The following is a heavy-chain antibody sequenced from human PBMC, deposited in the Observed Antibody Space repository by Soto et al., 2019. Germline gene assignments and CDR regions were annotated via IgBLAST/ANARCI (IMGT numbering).Heavy chain of an antibody. CDR1: GYTFTSYD. J-gene: IGHJ3*02. Sequence: ASVKVSCKASGYTFTSYDINWVRQATGQGLEWMGWMNPNSGNTGYAQKFQGRVTMTRNTSISTAYMELSSLRSEDTAVYYCAGGGGVNSYGLGAFDIGGKGKMVTVPS. V-gene: IGHV1-8*01. CDR3: AGGGGVNSYGLGAFDI. D-gene: IGHD5-18*01. CDR2: MNPNSGNT.